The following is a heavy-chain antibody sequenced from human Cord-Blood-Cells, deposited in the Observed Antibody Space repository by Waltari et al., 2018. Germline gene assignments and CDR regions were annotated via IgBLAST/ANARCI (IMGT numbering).Heavy chain of an antibody. Sequence: QVQLVESGGGVVQPGGSLRLSCAASGFTFSSYGMHWVRQAPGKGLEWVAVIRYDGSNKDYADSVKGRFTISRDNSKNTLYLQMNSLRAEDTAVYYCAKVEYSSSSAFDIWGQGTMVTVSS. D-gene: IGHD6-6*01. CDR2: IRYDGSNK. V-gene: IGHV3-30*02. J-gene: IGHJ3*02. CDR3: AKVEYSSSSAFDI. CDR1: GFTFSSYG.